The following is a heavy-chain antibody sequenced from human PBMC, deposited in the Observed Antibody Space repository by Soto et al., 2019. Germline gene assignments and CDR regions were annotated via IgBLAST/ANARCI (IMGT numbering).Heavy chain of an antibody. CDR2: INAANGAT. Sequence: ASVKVSCKASGYTFTAYTIHWVRQAPGQSLEWMGWINAANGATKYSEKFQGRVTITRDTSARTAYMDLSSLSSKDTAVYFCARVSFETSAFADYWGQGTLVTVSS. V-gene: IGHV1-3*01. CDR3: ARVSFETSAFADY. D-gene: IGHD1-26*01. CDR1: GYTFTAYT. J-gene: IGHJ4*02.